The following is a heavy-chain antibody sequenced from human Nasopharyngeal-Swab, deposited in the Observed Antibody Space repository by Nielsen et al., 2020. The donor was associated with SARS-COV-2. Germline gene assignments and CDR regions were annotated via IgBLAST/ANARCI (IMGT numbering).Heavy chain of an antibody. CDR3: ARLSKRFGDPPGY. Sequence: SETLSLTCAVSGGSISSGGYSWSWIRQPPGKGLEWIGYIYYSGSTYYNPSLKSRVTISVDTSKNQFSLKLSSVTAADTAVYYCARLSKRFGDPPGYWGQGTLVTVSS. CDR2: IYYSGST. V-gene: IGHV4-30-2*03. D-gene: IGHD3-10*01. CDR1: GGSISSGGYS. J-gene: IGHJ4*02.